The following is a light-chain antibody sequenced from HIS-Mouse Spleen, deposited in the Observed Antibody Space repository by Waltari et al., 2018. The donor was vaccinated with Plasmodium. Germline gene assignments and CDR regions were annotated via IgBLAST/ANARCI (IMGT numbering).Light chain of an antibody. CDR1: KLGDNY. V-gene: IGLV3-1*01. CDR2: QDS. CDR3: QAWDSSTVV. Sequence: SYELTQPPSVSVSPGQTASITCSGDKLGDNYACWYQQKPGQSPVLVMYQDSNRPSGIPERFTGANAGNTATLTISGTQAMDEADYYCQAWDSSTVVFGGGTKLTVL. J-gene: IGLJ2*01.